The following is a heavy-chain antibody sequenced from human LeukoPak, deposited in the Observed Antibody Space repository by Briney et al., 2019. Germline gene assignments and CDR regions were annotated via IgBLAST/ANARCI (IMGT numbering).Heavy chain of an antibody. D-gene: IGHD6-13*01. V-gene: IGHV4-59*01. Sequence: SQTLSLTCTVSGGSISSYYWSWIRQPPGKGLEWTGYIYYSGSTNYNPSLKSRVTISVDTSKNQFSLKLSSVTAADTAVYYCARVDSSNWYEYRGYFDYWGQGTLVTVSS. CDR1: GGSISSYY. J-gene: IGHJ4*02. CDR2: IYYSGST. CDR3: ARVDSSNWYEYRGYFDY.